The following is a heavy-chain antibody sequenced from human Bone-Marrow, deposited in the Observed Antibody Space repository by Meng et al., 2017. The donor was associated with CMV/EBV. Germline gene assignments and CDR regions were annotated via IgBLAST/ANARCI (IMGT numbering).Heavy chain of an antibody. CDR3: ARVNPLEDYYYYYGMDV. CDR2: ISPNSGGT. CDR1: GYTFTGYY. Sequence: ASVKVSCKASGYTFTGYYMHWVRQAPGQGLEWLGWISPNSGGTNYAQKFQGRVTMTRDTSISTAYMELSRLRSDDTAVYYCARVNPLEDYYYYYGMDVWGQGTTVTVSS. J-gene: IGHJ6*02. D-gene: IGHD1-14*01. V-gene: IGHV1-2*02.